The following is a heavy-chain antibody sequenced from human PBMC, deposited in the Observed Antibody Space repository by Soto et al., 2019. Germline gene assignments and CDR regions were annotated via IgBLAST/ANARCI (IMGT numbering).Heavy chain of an antibody. CDR3: ATLAHGSGSYYSYYFDY. D-gene: IGHD3-10*01. CDR2: ISGSGGST. Sequence: EVQLLESGGGLVQPGGSLRLSCAASGFTFSSYAMSWVRQAPGKGLEWVSAISGSGGSTYYADSVKGRFTISRDNSKNPLYLQMNSLGAEDTAVYYCATLAHGSGSYYSYYFDYWGQGTLVTVSS. CDR1: GFTFSSYA. V-gene: IGHV3-23*01. J-gene: IGHJ4*02.